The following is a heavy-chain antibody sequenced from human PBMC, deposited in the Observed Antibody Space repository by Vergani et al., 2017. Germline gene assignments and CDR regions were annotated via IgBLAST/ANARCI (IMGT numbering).Heavy chain of an antibody. V-gene: IGHV4-30-2*01. D-gene: IGHD3-10*01. Sequence: QLQLQESGSGLVKPSQTLSLTCAVSGGSISSGGYSWIWIRQPPGKGLEWIGYIYHSRSTYYNPSLKSRVTISVDRSKNQFSLKLSSVTAADTAVYYWARASGGPFDYWGQGTLVTVSS. J-gene: IGHJ4*02. CDR1: GGSISSGGYS. CDR2: IYHSRST. CDR3: ARASGGPFDY.